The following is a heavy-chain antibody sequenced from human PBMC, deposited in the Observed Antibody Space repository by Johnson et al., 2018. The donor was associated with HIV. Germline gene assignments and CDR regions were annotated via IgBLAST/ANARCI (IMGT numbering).Heavy chain of an antibody. J-gene: IGHJ3*02. CDR3: ARDRSLWFRELWPRDAFDM. Sequence: QVQLVESGGGVVQPGRSLRLSCTASGFTFSRYGVHWVRRAPGKGMVVVALIWYDGSNNYYADSVTGRFALSRDNSKNTLHLQMHGLSVPDTAVYYCARDRSLWFRELWPRDAFDMWGQRTKITVSS. CDR1: GFTFSRYG. D-gene: IGHD3-10*01. V-gene: IGHV3-33*01. CDR2: IWYDGSNN.